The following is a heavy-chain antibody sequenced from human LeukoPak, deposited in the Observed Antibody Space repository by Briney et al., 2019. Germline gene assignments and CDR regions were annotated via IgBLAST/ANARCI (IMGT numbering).Heavy chain of an antibody. CDR3: AKDGAKHGGTTYFFDY. D-gene: IGHD4-23*01. J-gene: IGHJ4*02. Sequence: GGSLRLSCAASGFTFSSYAMSWVRQAPGKGLEWVSAISGSGGSTYYADSVKGRFTISRDNSKNTLYVQMNSLRAEDTAVYYCAKDGAKHGGTTYFFDYWGQGTLVTVSS. CDR2: ISGSGGST. V-gene: IGHV3-23*01. CDR1: GFTFSSYA.